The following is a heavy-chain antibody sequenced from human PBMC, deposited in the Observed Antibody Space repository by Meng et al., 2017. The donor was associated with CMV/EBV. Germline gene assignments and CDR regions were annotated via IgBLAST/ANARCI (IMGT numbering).Heavy chain of an antibody. Sequence: SVKVSCKASGGTFSSYAISWVRQAPGQGLEWMGGIIPIFGTANYAQKFQGRVTITTDESTSTAYMELSSLRSEDTAVYHCARGVAAAGTYYFDYWGQGTLVTVSS. CDR1: GGTFSSYA. CDR2: IIPIFGTA. J-gene: IGHJ4*02. V-gene: IGHV1-69*05. CDR3: ARGVAAAGTYYFDY. D-gene: IGHD6-13*01.